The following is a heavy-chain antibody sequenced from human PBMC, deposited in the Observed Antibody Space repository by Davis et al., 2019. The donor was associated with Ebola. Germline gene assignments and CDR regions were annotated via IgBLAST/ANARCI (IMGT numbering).Heavy chain of an antibody. CDR3: ASLARYYFDY. J-gene: IGHJ4*02. Sequence: MPSETLSLTCTVSGGSISSSSYYWGWIRQPPGKGLEWIGSIYYCGSTYYNPSLKSRVTISVDTSKNQFSLKLSSVTAADTAVYYCASLARYYFDYWGQGTLVTVSS. CDR2: IYYCGST. V-gene: IGHV4-39*01. CDR1: GGSISSSSYY.